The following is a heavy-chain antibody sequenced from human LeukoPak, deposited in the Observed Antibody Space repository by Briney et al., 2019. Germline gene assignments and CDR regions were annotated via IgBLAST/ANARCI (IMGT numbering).Heavy chain of an antibody. V-gene: IGHV3-23*01. CDR2: ISGGGVTT. D-gene: IGHD3-22*01. Sequence: PGGSLRLSCVGSGFTSIAYALTWARQAPGKGLEWVSGISGGGVTTYYADSVKGRFTISRDNAKSALYLQMNSLRAEDTAVYYCARRRYYDSSGYREWYFDLWGRGTLVTVSS. CDR3: ARRRYYDSSGYREWYFDL. CDR1: GFTSIAYA. J-gene: IGHJ2*01.